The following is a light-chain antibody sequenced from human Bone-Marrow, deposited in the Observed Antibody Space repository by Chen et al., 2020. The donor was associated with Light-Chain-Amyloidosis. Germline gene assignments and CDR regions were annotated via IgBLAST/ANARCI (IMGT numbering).Light chain of an antibody. CDR1: SSDVGGDNH. J-gene: IGLJ1*01. CDR3: SSYTITNTLV. Sequence: QSPLPHPASLSGPPGQSTTIPCTGTSSDVGGDNHVSWYQQHPDKAPKLMIYEVTNRPSWVPDRFSGSKSDNTASLTISGLQTEDEADYFCSSYTITNTLVFGSGTRVTVL. CDR2: EVT. V-gene: IGLV2-14*01.